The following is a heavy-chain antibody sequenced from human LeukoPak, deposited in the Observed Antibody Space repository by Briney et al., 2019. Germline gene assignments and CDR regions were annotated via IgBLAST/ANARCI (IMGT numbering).Heavy chain of an antibody. V-gene: IGHV3-48*01. CDR2: ISSSSSTI. CDR1: GFIFSNYW. CDR3: ARDQPHCSSTSCYNYYYYMDV. D-gene: IGHD2-2*02. J-gene: IGHJ6*03. Sequence: GGSLRLSCAPSGFIFSNYWMSWVRQAPGKGLEWVSAISSSSSTIYYADSVKGRFTISRDNAKNSLYLQMNSLRAGDTAVYYCARDQPHCSSTSCYNYYYYMDVWGKGTTVTVSS.